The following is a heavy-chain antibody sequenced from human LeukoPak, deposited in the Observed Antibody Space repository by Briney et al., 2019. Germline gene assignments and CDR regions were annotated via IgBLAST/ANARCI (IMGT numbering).Heavy chain of an antibody. CDR3: ARDFTYYYDSSGPPGDP. CDR1: GYTFTSYD. D-gene: IGHD3-22*01. Sequence: ASVKVSCKASGYTFTSYDINWVRQATGQGLEWMGWMNPNSGDTGYAQKFQGRVTMTRNTSISTAYMELSSLRSEDTAVYYCARDFTYYYDSSGPPGDPWGQGTLVTVSS. J-gene: IGHJ5*02. CDR2: MNPNSGDT. V-gene: IGHV1-8*01.